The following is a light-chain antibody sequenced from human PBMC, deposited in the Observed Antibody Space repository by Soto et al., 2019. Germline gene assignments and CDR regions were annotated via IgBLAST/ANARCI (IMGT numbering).Light chain of an antibody. Sequence: EIVMTQSPATLSVSPGERATLSCRASQSVSSNLAWYQQKPGQAPRLLIYGSSTRATGIPARFSGSGSGTEFTLTISSLQSEDFAVYYCQQYNNWPPVAFGQGTKVEIK. J-gene: IGKJ1*01. CDR2: GSS. CDR3: QQYNNWPPVA. CDR1: QSVSSN. V-gene: IGKV3-15*01.